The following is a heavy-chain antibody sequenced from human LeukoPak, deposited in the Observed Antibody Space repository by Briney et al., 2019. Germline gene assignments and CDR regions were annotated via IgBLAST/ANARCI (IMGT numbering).Heavy chain of an antibody. D-gene: IGHD6-6*01. CDR1: GGSISSSTYY. V-gene: IGHV4-39*07. Sequence: NPSETLSLTCTVSGGSISSSTYYWGWIRQPPEKGLEWIGSIYYSGSTYYNPSLKRRVTISVDTSKNQFSLKLSSVTAADTAVYYCASEHSSFAWSDPWGQGTLVTVSS. J-gene: IGHJ5*02. CDR2: IYYSGST. CDR3: ASEHSSFAWSDP.